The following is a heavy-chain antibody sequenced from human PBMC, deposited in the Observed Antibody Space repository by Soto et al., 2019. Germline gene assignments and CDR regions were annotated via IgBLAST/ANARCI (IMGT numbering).Heavy chain of an antibody. J-gene: IGHJ2*01. D-gene: IGHD3-16*01. V-gene: IGHV1-2*02. CDR3: ARDSGITGQFWYFDS. CDR1: GYTFSDYF. Sequence: QVQLAQSGAEVMKPGASVKVSCQTDGYTFSDYFLHWVRQAPGQGPAWMGFVNPKRGGTEYAQKFQGRVTMTRDTSINTVYMELSRLTSDDTAIYYCARDSGITGQFWYFDSRGQGSLVNVSS. CDR2: VNPKRGGT.